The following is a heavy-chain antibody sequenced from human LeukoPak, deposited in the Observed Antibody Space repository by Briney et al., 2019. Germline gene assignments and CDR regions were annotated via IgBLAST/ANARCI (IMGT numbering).Heavy chain of an antibody. Sequence: PGGSLRLSCAASGFTVSSNYMSWVRQAPGNGLEWVSVIYSGGNTFYADSVKGRFTISRDNSKNTLYLQMNSLRADDTAVYYCAREVFMGATRFDYWGQGTLVTVSS. J-gene: IGHJ4*02. CDR3: AREVFMGATRFDY. CDR1: GFTVSSNY. V-gene: IGHV3-53*01. CDR2: IYSGGNT. D-gene: IGHD1-26*01.